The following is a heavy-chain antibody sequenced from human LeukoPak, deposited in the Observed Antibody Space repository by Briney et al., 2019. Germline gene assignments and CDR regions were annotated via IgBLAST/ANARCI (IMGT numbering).Heavy chain of an antibody. CDR3: ARAGYDFWSGYYFVYYYYMDV. V-gene: IGHV1-8*03. J-gene: IGHJ6*03. CDR1: GYTFTSYD. Sequence: GASVKVSCKASGYTFTSYDINWVRQATGQGLEWMGWMNPNSGNTGYAQKFQGRVTITRNTSISTAYMELSSLRSEDPAVYYCARAGYDFWSGYYFVYYYYMDVWGKGTTVTVSS. CDR2: MNPNSGNT. D-gene: IGHD3-3*01.